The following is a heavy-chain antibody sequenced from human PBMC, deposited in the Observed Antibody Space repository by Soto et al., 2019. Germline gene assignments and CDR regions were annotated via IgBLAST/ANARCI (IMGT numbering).Heavy chain of an antibody. D-gene: IGHD3-10*01. J-gene: IGHJ4*02. CDR3: ARGNYGPDY. CDR2: INDDGSTT. V-gene: IGHV3-74*03. CDR1: GFTFRTYW. Sequence: EVQLVESGGGLVQPGGSLRLSCAASGFTFRTYWMYWVRQPPGKGLVWVSRINDDGSTTTYADSVKGRFTISRDNAKNPLFMQMDSLRAEYMGVYYCARGNYGPDYWGQGTLVTVSS.